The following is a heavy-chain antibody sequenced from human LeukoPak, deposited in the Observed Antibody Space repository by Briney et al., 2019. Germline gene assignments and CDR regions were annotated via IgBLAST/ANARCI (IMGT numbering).Heavy chain of an antibody. Sequence: SETLSLTCAVSGGSFSGYYWTWIRQPPGKGLEWIGEINHSGSANYNPSLKSRVTISVDTSKNQFSLKLSSVTAADTAVYYCARYGNYSWFDPWGQGTLVTVSS. V-gene: IGHV4-34*01. CDR2: INHSGSA. CDR3: ARYGNYSWFDP. J-gene: IGHJ5*02. D-gene: IGHD4-17*01. CDR1: GGSFSGYY.